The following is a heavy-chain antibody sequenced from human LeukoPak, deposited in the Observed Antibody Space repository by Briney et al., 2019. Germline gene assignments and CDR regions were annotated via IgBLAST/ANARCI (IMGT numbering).Heavy chain of an antibody. CDR3: AKPYSYGST. D-gene: IGHD5-18*01. Sequence: GGPLRLSCAASGFTFSSYEMNWVRQAPGKGLEWVSYISSSGSTIYYADSVKGRFTISRDNAKNSLYLQMNSLRAEDTAVYYCAKPYSYGSTWGQGTLVTVSS. CDR1: GFTFSSYE. V-gene: IGHV3-48*03. CDR2: ISSSGSTI. J-gene: IGHJ5*02.